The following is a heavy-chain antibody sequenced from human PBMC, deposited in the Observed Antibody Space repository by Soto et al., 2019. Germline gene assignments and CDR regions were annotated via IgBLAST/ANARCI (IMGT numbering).Heavy chain of an antibody. CDR3: AKTDGYEVEY. J-gene: IGHJ4*02. D-gene: IGHD5-18*01. CDR2: IYPGDSDT. V-gene: IGHV5-51*01. CDR1: GYSFVSYW. Sequence: GESLKISCKGSGYSFVSYWIAWVRQMPGKGLEWMGSIYPGDSDTTYSPSIQGQVTISADKSSTTVYLQWNTLKASNTAMYYCAKTDGYEVEYWGQGTQVTVSS.